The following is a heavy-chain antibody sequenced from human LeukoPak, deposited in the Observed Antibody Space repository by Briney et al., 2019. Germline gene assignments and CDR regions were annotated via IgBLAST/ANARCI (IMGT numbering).Heavy chain of an antibody. J-gene: IGHJ6*02. CDR3: ARAIGIAASRDYYYYYGMDV. Sequence: SETLSLTCTVSGGSISSGGYYWSWLRQHPGQGLEWIGYIYYSGSTYYNPSLKSRVTISVDTSKNQFSLKLSSVTAADTAVYYCARAIGIAASRDYYYYYGMDVWGQGTTVTVSS. D-gene: IGHD6-13*01. CDR1: GGSISSGGYY. CDR2: IYYSGST. V-gene: IGHV4-31*03.